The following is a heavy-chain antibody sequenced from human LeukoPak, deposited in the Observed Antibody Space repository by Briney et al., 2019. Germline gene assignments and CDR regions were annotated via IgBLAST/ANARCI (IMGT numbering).Heavy chain of an antibody. CDR2: ISSSSSYI. Sequence: GGSLRLSCAASGFTFSSYSMNWVRQAPGKGLEWGSSISSSSSYIYYADSVKGRFTISRDNAKNSLYLQMNSLRAEDTAVYYCARAGYCSGGSCYSGGDYWGQGTLVTVSS. D-gene: IGHD2-15*01. CDR3: ARAGYCSGGSCYSGGDY. V-gene: IGHV3-21*01. CDR1: GFTFSSYS. J-gene: IGHJ4*02.